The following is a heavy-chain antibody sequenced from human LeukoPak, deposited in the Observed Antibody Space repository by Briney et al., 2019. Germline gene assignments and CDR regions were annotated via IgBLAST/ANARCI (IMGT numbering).Heavy chain of an antibody. D-gene: IGHD4-23*01. CDR2: ISSSSSYI. CDR3: ASDYGGTNSN. Sequence: KAGGSLRLSCAASGFTFSSYSMNWVRQAPGKGLEWVSSISSSSSYIYYADSVKGRFTISRDNAKNSLYLQMNSLRAEDTAVYYCASDYGGTNSNWGQGTLVTVSS. J-gene: IGHJ4*02. CDR1: GFTFSSYS. V-gene: IGHV3-21*01.